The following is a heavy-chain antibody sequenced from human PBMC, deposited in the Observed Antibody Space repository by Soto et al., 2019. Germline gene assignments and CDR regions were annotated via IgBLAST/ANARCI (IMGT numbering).Heavy chain of an antibody. CDR3: ARAARITIFGVDENWFDP. CDR2: INPNSGGT. Sequence: ASVKVSCKASGYTFTGYYMHWVRQAPGQGLEWMGWINPNSGGTNYAQKFQGWVTMTRDTSISTAYMELSRLRSDDTAAYYCARAARITIFGVDENWFDPWGQGTLVTVSS. CDR1: GYTFTGYY. J-gene: IGHJ5*02. V-gene: IGHV1-2*04. D-gene: IGHD3-3*01.